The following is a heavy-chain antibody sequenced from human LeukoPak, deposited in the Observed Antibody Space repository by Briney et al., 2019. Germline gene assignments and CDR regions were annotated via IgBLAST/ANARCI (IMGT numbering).Heavy chain of an antibody. CDR3: ARGGSTLIRGDGWSDP. Sequence: GGSLRLSCAASGFNFRNYGMHWIRQAPGKGPEWVAYIWYDGTDKYYSDSVKGRFTTSRDNSKNTLFLQMNSLAIEDTAVYYCARGGSTLIRGDGWSDPWGQGTLLTVSS. CDR2: IWYDGTDK. V-gene: IGHV3-33*01. CDR1: GFNFRNYG. D-gene: IGHD2-21*01. J-gene: IGHJ5*02.